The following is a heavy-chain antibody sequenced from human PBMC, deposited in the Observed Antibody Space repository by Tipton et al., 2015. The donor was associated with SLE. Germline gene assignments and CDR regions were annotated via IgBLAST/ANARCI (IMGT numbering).Heavy chain of an antibody. Sequence: SLRLSCAASGFTVSSNYMNWVRQAPGKGLEWVSVIYSGGSTYYADSVKGRFTISRDNSKNTLYLQMNSLRAGDTAVYYCARDGVGEGGMDVWGQGTTVTVSS. CDR2: IYSGGST. CDR3: ARDGVGEGGMDV. CDR1: GFTVSSNY. V-gene: IGHV3-53*01. D-gene: IGHD1-26*01. J-gene: IGHJ6*02.